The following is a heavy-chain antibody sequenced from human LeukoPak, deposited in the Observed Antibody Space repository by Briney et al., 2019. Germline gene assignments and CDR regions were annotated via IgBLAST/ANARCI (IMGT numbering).Heavy chain of an antibody. CDR3: AKQGRPAVFYYMDV. D-gene: IGHD1-14*01. Sequence: GGSLRLSCAASGFTFSSYAMSWVRQAPGKGLEWVSAISGSGGRTYHADSVKGRFTISRDNSKNTLYLQMNSLRAEDTAVYYCAKQGRPAVFYYMDVWGKGTTVTVSS. V-gene: IGHV3-23*01. CDR1: GFTFSSYA. CDR2: ISGSGGRT. J-gene: IGHJ6*03.